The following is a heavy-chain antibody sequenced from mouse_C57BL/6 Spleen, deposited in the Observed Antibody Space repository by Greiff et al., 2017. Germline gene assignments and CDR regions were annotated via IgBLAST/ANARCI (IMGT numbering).Heavy chain of an antibody. V-gene: IGHV1-64*01. J-gene: IGHJ2*01. CDR3: SSDMISGCQD. Sequence: QVQLQQPGAELVKPGASVKLSCKASGYTFTSYWLHWVKQRHGQGLEWIGMIHPNSGSTNYNEKFQSNATLTVDKSSSTAYMHLISLTSEDSAVYNCSSDMISGCQDWGQGTTLTVSS. CDR1: GYTFTSYW. D-gene: IGHD3-2*02. CDR2: IHPNSGST.